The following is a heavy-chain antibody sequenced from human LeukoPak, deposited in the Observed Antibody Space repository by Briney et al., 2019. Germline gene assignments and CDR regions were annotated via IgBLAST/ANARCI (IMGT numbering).Heavy chain of an antibody. Sequence: SGTLSLTCAVSGGSISSSNWWSWVRQPPGKGLEWIGEIYHSGSTNYNPSLKSRVTISVDKSKNQFSLKLSSVTAADTAVYYCAGHYYYGSGSWGYDAFDIWGQGTMVTVSS. CDR3: AGHYYYGSGSWGYDAFDI. J-gene: IGHJ3*02. V-gene: IGHV4-4*02. CDR2: IYHSGST. D-gene: IGHD3-10*01. CDR1: GGSISSSNW.